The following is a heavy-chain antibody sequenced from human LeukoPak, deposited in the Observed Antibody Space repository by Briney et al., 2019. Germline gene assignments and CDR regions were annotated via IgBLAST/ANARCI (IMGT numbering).Heavy chain of an antibody. CDR3: ARDSYYDSSGTPD. CDR2: ISSSSSTI. CDR1: GFTFSSYS. V-gene: IGHV3-48*04. D-gene: IGHD3-22*01. Sequence: GGSLRLSCAASGFTFSSYSMNWVRQAPGKGLEWVSYISSSSSTIYYADSVKGRFTISRDNAKNSLYLQMNSLRAEDTAVYYCARDSYYDSSGTPDWGQGTLVTVSS. J-gene: IGHJ4*02.